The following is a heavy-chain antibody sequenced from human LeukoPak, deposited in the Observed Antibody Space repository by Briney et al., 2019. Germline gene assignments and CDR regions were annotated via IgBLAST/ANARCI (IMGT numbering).Heavy chain of an antibody. V-gene: IGHV4-59*01. Sequence: KTSETLSLTCTVSGGSISTYYWSWIRQPPGKGLEWIGYIYYSGSTNYNPSLKSRVTISVDTSKNQFSLKLSSVTAADTAVYYCARDPSGSYYLSGAFDIWGQGTVVTVSS. J-gene: IGHJ3*02. D-gene: IGHD1-26*01. CDR1: GGSISTYY. CDR2: IYYSGST. CDR3: ARDPSGSYYLSGAFDI.